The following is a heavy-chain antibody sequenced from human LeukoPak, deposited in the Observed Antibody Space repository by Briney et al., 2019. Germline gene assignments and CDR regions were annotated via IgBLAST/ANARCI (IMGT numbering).Heavy chain of an antibody. CDR3: AARSMTTKAVDY. CDR1: GLTLSSYT. CDR2: ITGSGDAT. J-gene: IGHJ4*02. Sequence: GGSLRLSCAASGLTLSSYTLSWVRQAPGKGLEWVSSITGSGDATSHADSVKGRFTISRDNSQNTLYLQMNSLRAEDTAVYYCAARSMTTKAVDYWGQGTLVTVSS. V-gene: IGHV3-23*01. D-gene: IGHD1-1*01.